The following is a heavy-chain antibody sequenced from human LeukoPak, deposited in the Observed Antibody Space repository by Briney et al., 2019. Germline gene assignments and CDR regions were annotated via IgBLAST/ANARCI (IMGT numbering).Heavy chain of an antibody. Sequence: PGGSLRLSCAASGFTFDEYGMSWVRQAPGKGLEWVSGINWNGGSTGYADSVKGRFTISRDNAKNSLYLQMNSLRAEDTALYYCARGAPNCSGGSCSRWYYYYSMDVWGKGTTVTVSS. CDR1: GFTFDEYG. J-gene: IGHJ6*03. V-gene: IGHV3-20*04. D-gene: IGHD2-15*01. CDR3: ARGAPNCSGGSCSRWYYYYSMDV. CDR2: INWNGGST.